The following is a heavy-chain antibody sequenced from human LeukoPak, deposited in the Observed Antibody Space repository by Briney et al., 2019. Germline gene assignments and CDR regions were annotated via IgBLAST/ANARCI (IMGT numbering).Heavy chain of an antibody. CDR3: ARDAAIGPYTASDL. V-gene: IGHV3-72*01. CDR2: TRNKANRYTT. CDR1: ELTLSDHY. J-gene: IGHJ3*01. Sequence: SGGSLRLSCAASELTLSDHYMDWVRQAPGKGLEWIGRTRNKANRYTTEYAASVKGRFTVSRDDSKNSLYLQMNSLITDDTAMYFCARDAAIGPYTASDLWGQGTMVTVSS. D-gene: IGHD2-2*02.